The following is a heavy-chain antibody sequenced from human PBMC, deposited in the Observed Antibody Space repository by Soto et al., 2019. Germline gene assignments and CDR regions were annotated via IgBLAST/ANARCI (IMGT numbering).Heavy chain of an antibody. V-gene: IGHV3-30*18. Sequence: GGSLRLSCAASGFTFSSYGMHWVRQAPGKGLEWVAVISYDGSNKYYADSAKGRFTISRDNSKNTLYLQMNSLRAEDTAVYYCAKEVRGSYYDYWGQGTLVTVSS. CDR2: ISYDGSNK. CDR3: AKEVRGSYYDY. D-gene: IGHD1-26*01. CDR1: GFTFSSYG. J-gene: IGHJ4*02.